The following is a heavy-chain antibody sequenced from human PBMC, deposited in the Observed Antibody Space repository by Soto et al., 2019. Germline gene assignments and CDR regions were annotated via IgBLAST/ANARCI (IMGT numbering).Heavy chain of an antibody. D-gene: IGHD5-18*01. V-gene: IGHV1-18*04. J-gene: IGHJ2*01. CDR3: ARSYSYGSYWYFDL. CDR2: ISVYNGNT. Sequence: ASVKVSCKASGYTFTTYGISWVRQAPGQGLEWMGWISVYNGNTNYAERLQGRVTMTTDTSTSTVYMELWRLRSDDTAMYYCARSYSYGSYWYFDLWGSGTLVTVSS. CDR1: GYTFTTYG.